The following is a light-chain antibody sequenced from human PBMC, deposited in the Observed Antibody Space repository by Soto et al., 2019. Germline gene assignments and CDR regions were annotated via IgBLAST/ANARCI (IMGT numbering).Light chain of an antibody. CDR2: EDN. Sequence: NFMLTQPHSVSESPGKTVTISCTRSSGSIASNYVQWYQQRPGSAPTTVIYEDNQRPSGVPDRFSGSIDSSSTSASLTISGLKTEEEADYYCQSYDSSTVVFGGGTKLTVL. J-gene: IGLJ2*01. V-gene: IGLV6-57*04. CDR3: QSYDSSTVV. CDR1: SGSIASNY.